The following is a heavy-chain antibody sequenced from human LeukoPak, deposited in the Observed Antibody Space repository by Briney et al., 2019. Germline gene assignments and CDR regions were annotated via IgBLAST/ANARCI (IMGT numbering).Heavy chain of an antibody. D-gene: IGHD6-13*01. CDR3: ARDRRLPRTAAGPHAPLYYYYGMDV. V-gene: IGHV1-18*01. Sequence: RASVKVSCKASGYTFTSYGISWVRQAPGQGLEWMGWISAYNGNTNYAQKLQGRVTMTTDTSTSTAYMELRSLRSDDTAVYYCARDRRLPRTAAGPHAPLYYYYGMDVWGQGTTVTVSS. CDR2: ISAYNGNT. CDR1: GYTFTSYG. J-gene: IGHJ6*02.